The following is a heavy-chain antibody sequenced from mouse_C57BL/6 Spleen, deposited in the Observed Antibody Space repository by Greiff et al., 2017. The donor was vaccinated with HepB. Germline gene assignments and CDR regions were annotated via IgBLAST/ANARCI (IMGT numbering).Heavy chain of an antibody. CDR3: ARTFYYGSSYPYAMDY. Sequence: DVKLQESVAELVRPGASVKLSCTASGFNIKNTYMHWVKQRPEQGLEWIGRIDPANGNTKYAPKFQGKATITADTSSNTAYLQLSSLTSEDTAIYYCARTFYYGSSYPYAMDYWGQGTSVTVSS. V-gene: IGHV14-3*01. D-gene: IGHD1-1*01. CDR1: GFNIKNTY. J-gene: IGHJ4*01. CDR2: IDPANGNT.